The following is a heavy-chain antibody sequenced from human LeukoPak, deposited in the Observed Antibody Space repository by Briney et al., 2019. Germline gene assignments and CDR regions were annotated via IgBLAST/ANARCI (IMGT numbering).Heavy chain of an antibody. V-gene: IGHV1-8*01. CDR1: GYTFTSYD. CDR2: MNPNSGNT. D-gene: IGHD6-13*01. CDR3: ARGTAADDAFDI. Sequence: ASVKVSCKASGYTFTSYDINWVRQATGQGLEWMGWMNPNSGNTGYAQKCQGRVTMTRNTSISTAYMELSSLRSEDTAVYYCARGTAADDAFDIWGQGTMVTVSS. J-gene: IGHJ3*02.